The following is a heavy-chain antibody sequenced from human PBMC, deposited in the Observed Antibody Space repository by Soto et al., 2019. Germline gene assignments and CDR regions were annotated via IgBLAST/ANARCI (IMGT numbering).Heavy chain of an antibody. CDR1: GYTFTSYG. CDR3: ARGGPYYYDSSGYYSFDL. CDR2: ISAYNGNT. D-gene: IGHD3-22*01. Sequence: ASVKVSCKASGYTFTSYGISWVRQAPGQGLEWMGWISAYNGNTNYAQKLQGRVTMTTDTSTSTAYMELRSLRSDDTAVYYCARGGPYYYDSSGYYSFDLWGRGTLVTVSS. J-gene: IGHJ2*01. V-gene: IGHV1-18*01.